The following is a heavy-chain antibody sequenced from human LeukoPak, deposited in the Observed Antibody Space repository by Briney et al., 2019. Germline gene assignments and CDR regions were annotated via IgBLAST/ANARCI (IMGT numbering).Heavy chain of an antibody. D-gene: IGHD6-13*01. CDR1: GFTFSIYW. Sequence: PGGSLRLSCAASGFTFSIYWMSSVRQAPGKGLEWVSNTKQDGSEKYYVDSVKGRFTISRDNAKNSLYLQMNSLRAEHTAVYYCARASYSSRWYYFDYWDQGSLVTVYS. J-gene: IGHJ4*02. CDR3: ARASYSSRWYYFDY. V-gene: IGHV3-7*01. CDR2: TKQDGSEK.